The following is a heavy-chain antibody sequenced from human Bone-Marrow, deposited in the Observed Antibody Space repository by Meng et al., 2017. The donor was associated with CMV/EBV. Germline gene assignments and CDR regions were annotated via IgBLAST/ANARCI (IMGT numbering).Heavy chain of an antibody. D-gene: IGHD3-16*01. Sequence: GESLKISCAASGFTFSSYAMHWVRQAPGKGLEWVAVISYDGSNKYYADSVKGRFTISRDNSKNTLYLQMNSLRAEDTAVYYCASSVMLDYWGQGTLATFSS. J-gene: IGHJ4*02. CDR1: GFTFSSYA. V-gene: IGHV3-30*04. CDR2: ISYDGSNK. CDR3: ASSVMLDY.